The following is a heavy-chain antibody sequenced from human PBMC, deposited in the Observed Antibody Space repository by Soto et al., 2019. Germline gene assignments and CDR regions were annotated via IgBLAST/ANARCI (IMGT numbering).Heavy chain of an antibody. V-gene: IGHV3-73*01. CDR3: TRHNDQQLVPDYYYYYMDV. Sequence: GGSLRLSCAASGFTFSGSAMHWVRQASGKGLEWVGRIRSKANSYATAYAASVKGRFTISRDDSKNTAYLQMNSLKTEDTAVYYCTRHNDQQLVPDYYYYYMDVWGKGTTVTVSS. CDR1: GFTFSGSA. CDR2: IRSKANSYAT. J-gene: IGHJ6*03. D-gene: IGHD6-13*01.